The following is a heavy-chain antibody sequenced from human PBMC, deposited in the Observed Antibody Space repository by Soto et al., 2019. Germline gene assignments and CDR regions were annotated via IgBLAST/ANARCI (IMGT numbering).Heavy chain of an antibody. D-gene: IGHD1-26*01. CDR3: TRRSSGSYYDY. CDR1: GFTFSSYA. V-gene: IGHV3-23*01. CDR2: ISGSGGST. Sequence: EVQLLESGGGLVQPGGSLRLSCAASGFTFSSYAMRWVRQAPVKGLEWVSAISGSGGSTYYADSLQGRFTISRDNYKNTLYLQMSSLRAEDTAVYYCTRRSSGSYYDYWGQGTLVTVSS. J-gene: IGHJ4*02.